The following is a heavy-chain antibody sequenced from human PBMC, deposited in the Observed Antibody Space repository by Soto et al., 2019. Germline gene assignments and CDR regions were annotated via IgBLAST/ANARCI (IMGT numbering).Heavy chain of an antibody. CDR1: GYTFTNYG. CDR2: VSGYNGNI. J-gene: IGHJ4*02. Sequence: QVQLVQSGAEVKKPGASMKVSCKASGYTFTNYGITWVRQAPGQGLEWMGWVSGYNGNINYPQKVQARVTMTTDTSTSTAYMELRSLGSDDTAMYYCARTRQEFGELFDYWGQGTLVTVSS. D-gene: IGHD3-10*01. CDR3: ARTRQEFGELFDY. V-gene: IGHV1-18*01.